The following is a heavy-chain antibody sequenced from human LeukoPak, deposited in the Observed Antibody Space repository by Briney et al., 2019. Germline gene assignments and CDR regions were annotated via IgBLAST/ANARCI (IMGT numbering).Heavy chain of an antibody. Sequence: TPSETLSLTCAVYGGSFSGYYWSWIRQPPGKGLEWIGETNHSGSTNYNPSLKSRVTISVDTSKNQFSLKLSSVTAADTAVYYCARAGIVVVTGGYDYWGQGTLVTVSS. CDR3: ARAGIVVVTGGYDY. V-gene: IGHV4-34*01. D-gene: IGHD2-21*02. CDR1: GGSFSGYY. J-gene: IGHJ4*02. CDR2: TNHSGST.